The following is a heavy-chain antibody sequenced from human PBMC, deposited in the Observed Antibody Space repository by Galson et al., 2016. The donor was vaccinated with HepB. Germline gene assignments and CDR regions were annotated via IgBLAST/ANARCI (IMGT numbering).Heavy chain of an antibody. Sequence: SLRLSCAASGFTFSSYAMSWVRQAPGKGLEWVSNIRGSGSTTYYADSVKGRFTISRDNSKNTLFLQVDSLRAEDTAVYYCARCMAVAERGEIPTYYFDYWGQGTLLTVSS. CDR1: GFTFSSYA. CDR2: IRGSGSTT. J-gene: IGHJ4*02. CDR3: ARCMAVAERGEIPTYYFDY. V-gene: IGHV3-23*01. D-gene: IGHD6-19*01.